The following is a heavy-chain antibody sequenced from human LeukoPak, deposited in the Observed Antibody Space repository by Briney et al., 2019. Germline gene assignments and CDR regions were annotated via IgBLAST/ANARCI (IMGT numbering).Heavy chain of an antibody. CDR2: INWNGGST. CDR3: ARVGAAAGISYYFDY. J-gene: IGHJ4*02. Sequence: ETLSLTCAVYGGSFSGYYWSWVRHAPGKGLEWVSGINWNGGSTGYADSVKGRFTISRDNAKNSLYLQMNSLRAEDTALYYCARVGAAAGISYYFDYWGQGTLVTVSS. CDR1: GGSFSGYY. D-gene: IGHD6-13*01. V-gene: IGHV3-20*04.